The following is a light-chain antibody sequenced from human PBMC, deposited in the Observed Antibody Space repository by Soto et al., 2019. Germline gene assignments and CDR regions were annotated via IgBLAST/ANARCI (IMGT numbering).Light chain of an antibody. Sequence: QSALTQPASVSGAPGQSITISCTGTSSDVGGYNYVSWYQQHPGKAPKRMIHDVSNRPSGVSNRFSGSKSGNTASLTISGLHAEDEADYYCSSYTSGSPLVFGGGTKLTVL. CDR3: SSYTSGSPLV. V-gene: IGLV2-14*01. CDR1: SSDVGGYNY. CDR2: DVS. J-gene: IGLJ2*01.